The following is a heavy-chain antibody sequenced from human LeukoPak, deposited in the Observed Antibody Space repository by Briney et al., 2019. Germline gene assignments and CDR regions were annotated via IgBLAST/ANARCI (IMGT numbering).Heavy chain of an antibody. CDR2: MSYDGTNK. CDR3: AKGYSDFDH. J-gene: IGHJ4*02. V-gene: IGHV3-30*18. D-gene: IGHD3-16*02. Sequence: GGSLRLSCAASGFTFSSYGMHWVRQAPGKGLEWVAVMSYDGTNKYYADSVKGRFTISRDNSKKTLYLQMNSLRAEDTAVYYCAKGYSDFDHWGLGTLVTVSS. CDR1: GFTFSSYG.